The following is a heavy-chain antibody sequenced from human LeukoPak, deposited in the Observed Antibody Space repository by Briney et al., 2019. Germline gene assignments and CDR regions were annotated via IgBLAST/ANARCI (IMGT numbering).Heavy chain of an antibody. Sequence: SETLSLTCGVHGGSFSDYYWTWSRQPPGKGLEWIGYFYYSGSINYNPSLKSRVTISVDTSKNQFSLKVSSVTAADTAVYYCARGVVVVVAATPEYYFDYWGQGTLVTVSS. D-gene: IGHD2-15*01. CDR3: ARGVVVVVAATPEYYFDY. J-gene: IGHJ4*02. CDR1: GGSFSDYY. V-gene: IGHV4-59*01. CDR2: FYYSGSI.